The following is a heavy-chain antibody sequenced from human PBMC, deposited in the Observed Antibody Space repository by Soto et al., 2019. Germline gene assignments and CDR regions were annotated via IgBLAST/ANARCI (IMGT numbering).Heavy chain of an antibody. Sequence: GGSLRLSCAASGFTFSSYSMNWVRQAPGKGLEWVSYISSSSSTIYYADSVKGRFTISRDNAKNSLYLQMNSLRAEDTAGYYGGTLGAARPFDYWGQGTLVTVSS. J-gene: IGHJ4*02. CDR1: GFTFSSYS. V-gene: IGHV3-48*04. CDR3: GTLGAARPFDY. CDR2: ISSSSSTI. D-gene: IGHD6-6*01.